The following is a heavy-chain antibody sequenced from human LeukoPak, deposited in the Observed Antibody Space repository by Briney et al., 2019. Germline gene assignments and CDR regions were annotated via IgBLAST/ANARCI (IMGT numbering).Heavy chain of an antibody. Sequence: SVKVSCKASGGTFSSYAISWVRQAPGQGLEWMGGIIPIFGTPNYAQKFQGRVTITADESTSTAYMELSSLRSEDTAVYYCARDLLTTKAFDIWGQGTMVTVSS. CDR3: ARDLLTTKAFDI. V-gene: IGHV1-69*13. D-gene: IGHD4-17*01. CDR1: GGTFSSYA. CDR2: IIPIFGTP. J-gene: IGHJ3*02.